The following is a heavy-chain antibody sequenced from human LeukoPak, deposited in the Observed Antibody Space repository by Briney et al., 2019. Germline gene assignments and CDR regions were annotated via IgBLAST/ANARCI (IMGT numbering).Heavy chain of an antibody. CDR3: ARGDLHYYDSTRRGFDI. Sequence: GRSLRLSCAASGFTFSSYAMHWVRQTPGKGLEWVAVMSYDGSNKYYADSVKGRFTISRDNSKNTLYLQMNSLRAEDTALYYCARGDLHYYDSTRRGFDIWGQGTMVTVSS. V-gene: IGHV3-30*04. CDR1: GFTFSSYA. J-gene: IGHJ3*02. CDR2: MSYDGSNK. D-gene: IGHD3-10*01.